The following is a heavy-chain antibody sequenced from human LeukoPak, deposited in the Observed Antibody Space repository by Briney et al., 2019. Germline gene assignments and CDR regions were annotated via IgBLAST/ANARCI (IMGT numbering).Heavy chain of an antibody. J-gene: IGHJ4*02. CDR2: INQDGSER. V-gene: IGHV3-7*01. CDR3: ATHSDWRFDY. CDR1: GFTFSSDW. Sequence: GGSLRLSCAAPGFTFSSDWMSWVRQAPGKGLEWVANINQDGSERNYVDSVKGRFTISRDNAKSSVFLQMNSLGADDTAVYCCATHSDWRFDYWGQGTLVSVSS. D-gene: IGHD6-19*01.